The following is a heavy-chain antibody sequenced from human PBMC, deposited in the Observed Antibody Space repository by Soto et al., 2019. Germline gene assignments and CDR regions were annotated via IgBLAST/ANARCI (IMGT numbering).Heavy chain of an antibody. CDR3: ARARGYCSGGSCSYYYYYAMDV. CDR1: GFTFSSYA. CDR2: ISYDGSNK. D-gene: IGHD2-15*01. V-gene: IGHV3-30-3*01. J-gene: IGHJ6*02. Sequence: QVQLVESGGGVVQPGRSLRLSCAASGFTFSSYAMHWVRQAPGKGLEGVAVISYDGSNKYYADSVKGRFTISRDNSKNTLYLEMNSVRAEDTAVYYCARARGYCSGGSCSYYYYYAMDVWCQGTTVTDSS.